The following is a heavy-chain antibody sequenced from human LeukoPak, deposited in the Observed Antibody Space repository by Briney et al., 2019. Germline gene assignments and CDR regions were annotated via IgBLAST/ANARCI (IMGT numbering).Heavy chain of an antibody. J-gene: IGHJ6*02. CDR3: ARDSPPSDYGMDV. V-gene: IGHV4-30-4*01. Sequence: SETLSLTCTVSGGSISSGDYYWSWIRQPPGKGLEWIGYIYYSGSTYYNPSLKSRVTIPVDTSKNQFSLKLSSVTAADTAVYYCARDSPPSDYGMDVWGQGTTVTVSS. CDR1: GGSISSGDYY. CDR2: IYYSGST.